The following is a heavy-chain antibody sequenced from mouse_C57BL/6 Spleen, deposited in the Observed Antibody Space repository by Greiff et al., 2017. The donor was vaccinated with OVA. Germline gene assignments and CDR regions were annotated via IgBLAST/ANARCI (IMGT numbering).Heavy chain of an antibody. D-gene: IGHD1-1*02. CDR3: ARESYGRFAY. Sequence: VQLQQPGAELVMPGASVKLSCKASGYTFTSYWMHWVKQRPGQGLEWIGEIDPSDSYTNYNQKFKGKSTLTVDKSSSTAYMQLSSLTSEDSAVYYCARESYGRFAYWGQGTLVTVSA. CDR2: IDPSDSYT. J-gene: IGHJ3*01. CDR1: GYTFTSYW. V-gene: IGHV1-69*01.